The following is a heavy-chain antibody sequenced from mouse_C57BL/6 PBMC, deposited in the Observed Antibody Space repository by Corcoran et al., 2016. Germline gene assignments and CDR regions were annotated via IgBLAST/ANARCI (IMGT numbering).Heavy chain of an antibody. D-gene: IGHD2-4*01. CDR2: INPNNGGT. CDR1: GYTFTDYN. CDR3: AREEFYYDYDGRGSWFAY. V-gene: IGHV1-18*01. Sequence: EVQLQQSGPELVKPGASVKIPCKASGYTFTDYNMDWVKQSHGKSLEWIGDINPNNGGTSYNQKFKGKATLTVDKSSSTAYMELRSLTSEDSAVYYCAREEFYYDYDGRGSWFAYWGQGTLVTVSA. J-gene: IGHJ3*01.